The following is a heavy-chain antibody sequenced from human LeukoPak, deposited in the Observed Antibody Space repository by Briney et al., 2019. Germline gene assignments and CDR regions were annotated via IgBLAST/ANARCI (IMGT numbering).Heavy chain of an antibody. CDR1: GGSISSGSYY. Sequence: VKPSQTLSLTCTVSGGSISSGSYYWSWIRQPPGKGLEWIGYIYYSGSTNYNPSLKNRVTISVDTSKNQFSLKLSSVTAADTAVYYRARERGSSWKTNNNWFDPWGQGTLVTVSS. D-gene: IGHD6-13*01. CDR2: IYYSGST. J-gene: IGHJ5*02. V-gene: IGHV4-61*01. CDR3: ARERGSSWKTNNNWFDP.